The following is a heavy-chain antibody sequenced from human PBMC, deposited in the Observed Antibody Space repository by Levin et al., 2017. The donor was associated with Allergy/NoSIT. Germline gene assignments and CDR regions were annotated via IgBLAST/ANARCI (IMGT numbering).Heavy chain of an antibody. CDR2: ISAYNGNT. J-gene: IGHJ6*02. CDR3: ASSSRDIEVITTHYYYYYGMDV. CDR1: GYTFTSYG. V-gene: IGHV1-18*01. D-gene: IGHD3-22*01. Sequence: ASVKVSCKASGYTFTSYGISWVRQAPGQGLEWMGWISAYNGNTNYAQKLQGRVTMTTDTSTSTAYMELRSLRSDDTAVYYCASSSRDIEVITTHYYYYYGMDVWGQGTTVTVSS.